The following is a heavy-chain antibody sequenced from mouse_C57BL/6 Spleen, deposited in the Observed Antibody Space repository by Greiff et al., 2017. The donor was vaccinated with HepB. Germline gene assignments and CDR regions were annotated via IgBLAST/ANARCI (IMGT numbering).Heavy chain of an antibody. J-gene: IGHJ1*03. CDR2: IDPSDSET. Sequence: QVQLQQPGAELVRPGSSVKLSCKASGYTFTSYWMHWVKQRPIQGLEWIGNIDPSDSETHYNQKFKDKATLTVDKSSSTAYMQLSSLTSEDSAVYYCARRGVGRGYCDVWGTGTTVTVSS. CDR3: ARRGVGRGYCDV. V-gene: IGHV1-52*01. CDR1: GYTFTSYW. D-gene: IGHD4-1*01.